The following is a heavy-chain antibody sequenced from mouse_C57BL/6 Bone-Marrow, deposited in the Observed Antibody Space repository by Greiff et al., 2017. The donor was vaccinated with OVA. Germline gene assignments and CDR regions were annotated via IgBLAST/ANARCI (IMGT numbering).Heavy chain of an antibody. J-gene: IGHJ2*01. CDR2: ISYDGSN. CDR1: GYSITSGYY. D-gene: IGHD2-1*01. CDR3: ARDPLYGNYPFFDY. Sequence: EVQLVESGPGLVKPSQSLSLTCSVTGYSITSGYYWNWIRQFPGNKLEWMGYISYDGSNNYNPSLKNRISITRDTSKNQFFLKLNSVTTEDTATYYCARDPLYGNYPFFDYWGQGTTLTVSS. V-gene: IGHV3-6*01.